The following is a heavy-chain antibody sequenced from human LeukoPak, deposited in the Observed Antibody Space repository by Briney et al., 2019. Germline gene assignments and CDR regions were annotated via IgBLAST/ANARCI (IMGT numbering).Heavy chain of an antibody. J-gene: IGHJ5*02. Sequence: ASVKVSCKASGYTFGHNMHWVRQAPGQGLEWMGILNPGVDGPRYAEKFQGRVTMTRDTSTSTAYMELRSLRSDDTAVYYCANHAGGYCSCTSCYDNWFDPWGQGTLVTVSS. V-gene: IGHV1-46*01. CDR2: LNPGVDGP. CDR3: ANHAGGYCSCTSCYDNWFDP. CDR1: GYTFGHN. D-gene: IGHD2-2*01.